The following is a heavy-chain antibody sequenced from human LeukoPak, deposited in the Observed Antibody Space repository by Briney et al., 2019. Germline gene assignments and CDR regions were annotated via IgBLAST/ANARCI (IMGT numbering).Heavy chain of an antibody. Sequence: GGSLRLSCAASGFTFSNYWIHWVRQAPGKGLVWVSRINSDGSSTSYADSVKGRFTISRDNAKNTLYLQMNSLRAEDTAVYYCARGFTIFGVVNDAFDIWGPGTMVTVSS. D-gene: IGHD3-3*01. CDR2: INSDGSST. CDR3: ARGFTIFGVVNDAFDI. CDR1: GFTFSNYW. J-gene: IGHJ3*02. V-gene: IGHV3-74*01.